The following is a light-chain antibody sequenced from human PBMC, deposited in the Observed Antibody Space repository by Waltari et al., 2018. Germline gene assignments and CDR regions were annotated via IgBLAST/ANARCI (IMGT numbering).Light chain of an antibody. CDR1: QGINNY. CDR2: AAS. Sequence: EIQMTQSPSSLSASVGDRVTITFRASQGINNYLAWYQQKRGKVPKLLISAASPLQSGDPSRFSARGSGTDFTLTISNLQPEDVATYYCQKYNSSPKMFGQGTK. V-gene: IGKV1-27*01. CDR3: QKYNSSPKM. J-gene: IGKJ1*01.